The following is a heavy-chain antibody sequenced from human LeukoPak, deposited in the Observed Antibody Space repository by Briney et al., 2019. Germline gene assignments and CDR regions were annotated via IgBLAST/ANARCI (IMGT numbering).Heavy chain of an antibody. CDR3: AIQYYYDSSGYYHFDY. V-gene: IGHV1-69*05. J-gene: IGHJ4*02. Sequence: ASVKVSCKASGGTFSSYAISWVRQAPGQGLEWMGGIIPIFGTANYAQKFQGRVTITTDESTSTAYMELSSLRSEDTAVYYCAIQYYYDSSGYYHFDYWGQGTLVTVSS. D-gene: IGHD3-22*01. CDR1: GGTFSSYA. CDR2: IIPIFGTA.